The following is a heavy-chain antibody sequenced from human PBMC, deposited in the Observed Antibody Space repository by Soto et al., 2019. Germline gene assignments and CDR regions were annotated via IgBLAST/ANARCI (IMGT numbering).Heavy chain of an antibody. Sequence: SETLSLTCTVSGGSISSSSYYWGWIRQPPGKGLEWIGSIYYSGSTYYNPSLKSRVTTSVDTSKNQFSLKLSSVTAADTAVYYCARHVLGGRSSSWYVSYYYYGMDVWGQGTTVTVSS. CDR2: IYYSGST. CDR3: ARHVLGGRSSSWYVSYYYYGMDV. D-gene: IGHD6-13*01. V-gene: IGHV4-39*01. CDR1: GGSISSSSYY. J-gene: IGHJ6*02.